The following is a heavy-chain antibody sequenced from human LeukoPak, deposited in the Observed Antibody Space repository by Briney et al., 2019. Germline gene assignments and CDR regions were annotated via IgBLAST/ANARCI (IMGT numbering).Heavy chain of an antibody. V-gene: IGHV3-23*01. CDR3: AKGLRTGVGPYMGYHYYMDV. Sequence: GGSLRLSCAASGFTFSSYAMSWVRQAPGKGLEWVSAISGSGGSTYYADSVKGRFTISRDNSKNTLYLQMNSLRAEDTAVYYCAKGLRTGVGPYMGYHYYMDVWGKGATVTVSS. J-gene: IGHJ6*03. D-gene: IGHD3-16*01. CDR2: ISGSGGST. CDR1: GFTFSSYA.